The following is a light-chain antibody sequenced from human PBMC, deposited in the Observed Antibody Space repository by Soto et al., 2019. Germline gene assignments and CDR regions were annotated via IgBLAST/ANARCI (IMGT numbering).Light chain of an antibody. CDR3: QQYGTSPVT. CDR1: QSVSTSY. Sequence: EIVLTQSPGTLSLSPGEGATLSCRASQSVSTSYLAWYQQKPGQAPRLPIHGASSRATGIPGRFSGSGSGTDCTLTSSRLEPEDFEVYYCQQYGTSPVTCGQGTKLEIK. CDR2: GAS. J-gene: IGKJ2*01. V-gene: IGKV3-20*01.